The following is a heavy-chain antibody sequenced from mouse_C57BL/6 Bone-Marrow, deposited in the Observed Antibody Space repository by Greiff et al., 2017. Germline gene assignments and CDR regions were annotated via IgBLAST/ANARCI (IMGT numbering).Heavy chain of an antibody. CDR2: IYPGSGNT. CDR1: GYTFTNYY. V-gene: IGHV1-76*01. CDR3: STLASDYRRDY. J-gene: IGHJ2*01. D-gene: IGHD2-13*01. Sequence: QVQLQQSGAELVRPGASVKLSCKASGYTFTNYYINWVKQRPGQGLEWIGRIYPGSGNTYYNEKFKGKATLTAEKSSSTAYMQLRSLTSEDSAVYFFSTLASDYRRDYWGQGTTLTVSS.